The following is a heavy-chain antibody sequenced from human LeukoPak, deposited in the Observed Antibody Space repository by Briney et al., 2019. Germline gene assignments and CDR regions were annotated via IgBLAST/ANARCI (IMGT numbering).Heavy chain of an antibody. J-gene: IGHJ4*02. Sequence: GGSLRLSCAASGFTFSNAWMSWVRQAPGKGLEWVSVIYSGGSTYYADSVKGRFTISRDNSKNTLYLQMNSLRAEDTAVYYCASGWSRDYWGQGTLVTVSS. D-gene: IGHD6-19*01. CDR3: ASGWSRDY. CDR2: IYSGGST. CDR1: GFTFSNAW. V-gene: IGHV3-53*01.